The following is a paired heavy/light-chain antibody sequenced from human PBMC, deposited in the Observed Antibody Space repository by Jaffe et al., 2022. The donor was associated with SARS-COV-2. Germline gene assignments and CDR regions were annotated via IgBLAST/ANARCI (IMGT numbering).Heavy chain of an antibody. D-gene: IGHD5-12*01. CDR2: INGAATSK. J-gene: IGHJ5*02. V-gene: IGHV3-74*01. CDR1: GFTFSKYW. Sequence: DVKLVESGGGLAQPGGSLRLSCAASGFTFSKYWIHWVRQVPGEGLVWISRINGAATSKNYADSVKGRFTISRDNAKQTVYLQMSSLRIEDTAIYYCVRGGYLSGYGSDLWGQGTLVTVSS. CDR3: VRGGYLSGYGSDL.
Light chain of an antibody. CDR3: QTWGSGTWV. J-gene: IGLJ3*02. CDR2: LNSDGSH. Sequence: QPVLTQSPSVSASLGGSVRLTCTLSSGHSSNAIAWHQQHPEKGPRFLMKLNSDGSHNKGDGIPDRFSGSRSGDECSLTISSLQSEDEADYYCQTWGSGTWVFGGGTKMTVL. V-gene: IGLV4-69*01. CDR1: SGHSSNA.